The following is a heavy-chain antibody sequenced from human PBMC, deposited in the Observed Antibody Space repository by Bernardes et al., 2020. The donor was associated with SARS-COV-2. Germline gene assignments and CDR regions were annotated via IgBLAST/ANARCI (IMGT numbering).Heavy chain of an antibody. CDR2: ISTSGST. CDR1: GGSISSYY. D-gene: IGHD6-19*01. V-gene: IGHV4-4*07. CDR3: ARGEPHSAYSSGWYWVY. J-gene: IGHJ4*02. Sequence: SEPLSLTCTVSGGSISSYYWSWIRQPAEKGLEWIGRISTSGSTNYNPSLKSRVTMSVDTSKNQFSLNLSSVTAADTAVYFCARGEPHSAYSSGWYWVYWGQGTLVTVSS.